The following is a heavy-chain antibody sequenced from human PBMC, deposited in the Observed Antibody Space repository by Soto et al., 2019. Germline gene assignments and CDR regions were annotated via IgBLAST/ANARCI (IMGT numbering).Heavy chain of an antibody. CDR1: GGSISSYY. CDR2: IYYSGST. V-gene: IGHV4-59*01. J-gene: IGHJ4*02. D-gene: IGHD3-16*01. CDR3: AREGAGNFDY. Sequence: KPLETLSLTCTVSGGSISSYYWSWIRQPPGKGLEWIGYIYYSGSTNYNPSLKSRVTISVDTSKNQFSLKLSSVTAADTAVYYCAREGAGNFDYWGQGTLVTVSS.